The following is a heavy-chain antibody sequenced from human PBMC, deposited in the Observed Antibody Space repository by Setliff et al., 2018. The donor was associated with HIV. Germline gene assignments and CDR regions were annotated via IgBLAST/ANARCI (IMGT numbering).Heavy chain of an antibody. V-gene: IGHV3-21*01. CDR1: GFTFSTHS. Sequence: LRLSCVASGFTFSTHSMSWVRQAPGKGLEWVSLISWDGGSTYYADSVKGRFTISRDNAKNSLYLQMTSLRAEDTAVYYCARGYDFWSGGDPLGDAFDVWGQGTMVTVSS. D-gene: IGHD3-3*01. CDR3: ARGYDFWSGGDPLGDAFDV. J-gene: IGHJ3*01. CDR2: ISWDGGST.